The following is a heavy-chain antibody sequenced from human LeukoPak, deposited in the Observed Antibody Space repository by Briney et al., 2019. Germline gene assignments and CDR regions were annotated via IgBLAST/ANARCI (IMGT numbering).Heavy chain of an antibody. J-gene: IGHJ4*02. D-gene: IGHD6-13*01. CDR2: IYYSGTT. Sequence: RSSETLSLTCTVSGGSIGTYSWNWIRQPPGKGLEWIGYIYYSGTTNCNPSLKSRVTISVDTSKNQFSLKLSSVTAADTAVYYCARGVYIAAAQYGYWGQGTLVTVSS. CDR1: GGSIGTYS. V-gene: IGHV4-59*01. CDR3: ARGVYIAAAQYGY.